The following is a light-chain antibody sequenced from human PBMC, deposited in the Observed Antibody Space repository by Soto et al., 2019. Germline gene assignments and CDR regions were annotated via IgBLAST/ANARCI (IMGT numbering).Light chain of an antibody. CDR3: QQYNNLPPGT. Sequence: EIVMTQSPATLSVSPGERATLSCMASQSVSSNLAGYQQKPGQAPRLLLYGASTRATGIPARFSGSGSGTEFTLTISSLPSEDFAVYYCQQYNNLPPGTFGQGTKLEIK. CDR1: QSVSSN. J-gene: IGKJ2*01. V-gene: IGKV3-15*01. CDR2: GAS.